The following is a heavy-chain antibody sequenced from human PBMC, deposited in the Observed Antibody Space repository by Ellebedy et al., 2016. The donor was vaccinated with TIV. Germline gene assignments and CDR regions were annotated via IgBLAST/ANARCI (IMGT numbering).Heavy chain of an antibody. D-gene: IGHD2-15*01. CDR1: GFTFSSYS. CDR2: ISSSSSYI. CDR3: ANPSLQFSWPLSGY. J-gene: IGHJ4*02. Sequence: GESLKISXAASGFTFSSYSMNWVRQAPGKGLEWVSSISSSSSYIYYADSVKGRFTISRDNSKNTLYLQMNSLRAEDTAVYYCANPSLQFSWPLSGYWGQGTLVTVSS. V-gene: IGHV3-21*04.